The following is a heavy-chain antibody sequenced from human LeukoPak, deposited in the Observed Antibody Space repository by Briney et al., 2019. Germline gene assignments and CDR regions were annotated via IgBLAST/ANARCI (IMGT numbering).Heavy chain of an antibody. CDR3: ATGQYCSSTSCYYAFDI. V-gene: IGHV1-24*01. Sequence: GASVKVSCKASGGTFSSYAISWVRQAPGKGLEWMGGFDPEDGETIYAQKFQGRVTMTEDTSTDTAYMELSSLRSEDTAVYYCATGQYCSSTSCYYAFDIWGQGTMVTVSS. D-gene: IGHD2-2*01. J-gene: IGHJ3*02. CDR2: FDPEDGET. CDR1: GGTFSSYA.